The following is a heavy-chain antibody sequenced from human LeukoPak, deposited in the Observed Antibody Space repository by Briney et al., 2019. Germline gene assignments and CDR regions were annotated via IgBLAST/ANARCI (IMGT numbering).Heavy chain of an antibody. CDR2: IYSGGST. D-gene: IGHD2-15*01. J-gene: IGHJ4*02. CDR3: ASTHIALQDYCSGGSCYEYYFDY. Sequence: GGSLRLSCAASGVTVSSNYMSWVRQAPGKGLEWVSVIYSGGSTYYADSVKGRFTISRDNSKNTLYLQMNSLRAEDTAVYYCASTHIALQDYCSGGSCYEYYFDYWGQGTLVTVSS. CDR1: GVTVSSNY. V-gene: IGHV3-53*01.